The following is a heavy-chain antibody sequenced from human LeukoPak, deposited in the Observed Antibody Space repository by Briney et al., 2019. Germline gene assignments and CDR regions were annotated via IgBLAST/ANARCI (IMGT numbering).Heavy chain of an antibody. D-gene: IGHD3-22*01. V-gene: IGHV3-11*04. J-gene: IGHJ4*02. Sequence: GGSLRLSCAASGFTFSDYYMSWIRQAPGKGLEWVSYISSSGSTIYYADPVKGRFTISRDNAKNSLCLQMNSLRAEDTAVYYCARDYYDSSGDYFDYWGQGTLVTVSS. CDR2: ISSSGSTI. CDR1: GFTFSDYY. CDR3: ARDYYDSSGDYFDY.